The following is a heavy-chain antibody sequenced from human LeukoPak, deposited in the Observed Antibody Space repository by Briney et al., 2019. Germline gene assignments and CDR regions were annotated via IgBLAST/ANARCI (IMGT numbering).Heavy chain of an antibody. V-gene: IGHV1-18*01. J-gene: IGHJ3*02. D-gene: IGHD3-3*01. Sequence: ASVKVSCKASGYTFTSYGISWVRQAPGQGLEWMGWISAYNGNTNYAQKLQGRVTMTTDTSTSTAYMELRSLRSDDTAVYYCARSPRITIFGVVIMGKNAFDIWGQGTMVTVSS. CDR2: ISAYNGNT. CDR1: GYTFTSYG. CDR3: ARSPRITIFGVVIMGKNAFDI.